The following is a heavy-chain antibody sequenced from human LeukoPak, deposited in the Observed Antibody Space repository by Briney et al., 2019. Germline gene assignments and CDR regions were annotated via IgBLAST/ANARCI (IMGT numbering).Heavy chain of an antibody. CDR3: ARALIESYFSY. J-gene: IGHJ4*02. D-gene: IGHD3-22*01. CDR1: GFTFSDYH. V-gene: IGHV3-11*01. Sequence: GGSLRLSCAASGFTFSDYHMSWIRQAPGKGPEWVSYISSSGSTIYYADSVKGRFTISRDNAKNSLYLQMNSLRAEDTAVYYCARALIESYFSYWGQGTLVTVSS. CDR2: ISSSGSTI.